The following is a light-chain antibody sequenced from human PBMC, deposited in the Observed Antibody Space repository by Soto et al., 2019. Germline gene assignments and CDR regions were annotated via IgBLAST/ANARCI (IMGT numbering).Light chain of an antibody. Sequence: QSALTQPPSASGSPGQAVTISCTGTSSDVGGYNYVSWYQQHPGKAPKLMIYEVSKRPSGVPDRFSGSKSGNTASLTVSGLQAEDDAYYYCSSYAGSNNFVFGTGTKLTVL. J-gene: IGLJ1*01. CDR1: SSDVGGYNY. CDR2: EVS. CDR3: SSYAGSNNFV. V-gene: IGLV2-8*01.